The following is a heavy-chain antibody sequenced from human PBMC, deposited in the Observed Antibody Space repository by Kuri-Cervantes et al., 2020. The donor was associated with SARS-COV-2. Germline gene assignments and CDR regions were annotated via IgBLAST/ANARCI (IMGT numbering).Heavy chain of an antibody. CDR3: ARLRSGWYNYFDY. Sequence: SETLSLTCTVSGGSISSSSYYWGWIRQPPGKGLEWIGSIYYSGSTYYNPSLKSRVTISVDTSKNQFSPKLSSVTAADTAVYYCARLRSGWYNYFDYWGQGTLVTVSS. J-gene: IGHJ4*02. D-gene: IGHD6-19*01. V-gene: IGHV4-39*01. CDR1: GGSISSSSYY. CDR2: IYYSGST.